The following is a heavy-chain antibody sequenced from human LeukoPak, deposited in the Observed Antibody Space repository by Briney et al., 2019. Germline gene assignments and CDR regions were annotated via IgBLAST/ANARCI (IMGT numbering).Heavy chain of an antibody. CDR3: ARRAGAYSHPYDY. V-gene: IGHV3-53*01. CDR1: GFTVSSNS. CDR2: IYSDNT. D-gene: IGHD4/OR15-4a*01. Sequence: GGSLRLSCTVSGFTVSSNSMSWVSQAPGKRLEWVSFIYSDNTHYSDSVMGRFTISRDNSKNTLYLQMNSLRAEDTAVYYCARRAGAYSHPYDYWGQGTLVTVSS. J-gene: IGHJ4*02.